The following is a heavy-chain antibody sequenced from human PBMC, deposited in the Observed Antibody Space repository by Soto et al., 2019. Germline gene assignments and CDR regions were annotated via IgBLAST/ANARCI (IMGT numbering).Heavy chain of an antibody. CDR1: GGTFSSYA. CDR3: ATPSHYENRGYYLPLDY. Sequence: GASVKVSCKASGGTFSSYAISWVRQAPGQGLEWMGGIIPIFGTPKYAQKFQGRVTIIADESTTTAYMELTSLRSEDTAVYYCATPSHYENRGYYLPLDYWGQATLVTVS. V-gene: IGHV1-69*13. D-gene: IGHD3-22*01. J-gene: IGHJ4*02. CDR2: IIPIFGTP.